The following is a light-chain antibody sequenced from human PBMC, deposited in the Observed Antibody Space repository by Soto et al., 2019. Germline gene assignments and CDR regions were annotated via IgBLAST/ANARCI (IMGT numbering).Light chain of an antibody. Sequence: DIQMTQSPSSLSACVGDRVTITCRASQSISTYLVWCQQKPGKAPKLLIYAASTLQTGVPSRFSGRGSGTDFTLTIISLQPEDFATYYCQQSYSAPLPFGGGTKVDIK. CDR1: QSISTY. CDR3: QQSYSAPLP. J-gene: IGKJ4*01. V-gene: IGKV1-39*01. CDR2: AAS.